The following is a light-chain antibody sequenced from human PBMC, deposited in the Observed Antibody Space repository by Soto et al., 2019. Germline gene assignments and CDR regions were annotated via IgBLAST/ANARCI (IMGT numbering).Light chain of an antibody. Sequence: QSALTQPASVSGSPGQSITISCTGTTGDVGGNNYVSWYQQHPGKAPNLMIYEVINRPPGVSNRFSGAKSGNTAAPTISGLQAEDEADDYGSTYTSSSTLDVFGAGTKLTVL. J-gene: IGLJ1*01. CDR3: STYTSSSTLDV. V-gene: IGLV2-14*01. CDR2: EVI. CDR1: TGDVGGNNY.